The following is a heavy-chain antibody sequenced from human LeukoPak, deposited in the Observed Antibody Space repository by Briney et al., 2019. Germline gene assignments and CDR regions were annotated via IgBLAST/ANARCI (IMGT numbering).Heavy chain of an antibody. CDR3: ARNTYYTSGTYYIDYFDS. Sequence: SETLSLTCTVSGGSMSSHYWSWVRQPPGKALEWIGYISHGGQTLSNPSLSSRVTISVDTSNNQFSLKLTSVTAADTAVYFCARNTYYTSGTYYIDYFDSWGQGALVTVSS. J-gene: IGHJ4*02. CDR1: GGSMSSHY. CDR2: ISHGGQT. D-gene: IGHD3-10*01. V-gene: IGHV4-59*11.